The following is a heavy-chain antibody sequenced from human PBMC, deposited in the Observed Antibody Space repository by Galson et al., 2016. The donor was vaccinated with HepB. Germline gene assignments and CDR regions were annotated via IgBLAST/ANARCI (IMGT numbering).Heavy chain of an antibody. CDR2: IYWDDDK. V-gene: IGHV2-5*02. J-gene: IGHJ4*02. CDR3: AHSSRVAAAWDY. CDR1: GFSLTTSGVH. D-gene: IGHD6-13*01. Sequence: PALVTPTQTLTLTCTFSGFSLTTSGVHVGWIRQPPGKALEWLAVIYWDDDKRYSPSLKSRLTITKDTSKNQVVLTMTNLDPVDTATYYCAHSSRVAAAWDYWGQGTLVTVSS.